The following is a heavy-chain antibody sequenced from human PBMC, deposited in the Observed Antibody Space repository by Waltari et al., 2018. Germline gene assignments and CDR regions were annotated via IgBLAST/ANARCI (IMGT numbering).Heavy chain of an antibody. CDR3: AKDAFGNTYLDH. CDR2: IFFGGGDS. CDR1: GFSLGTYG. J-gene: IGHJ4*02. V-gene: IGHV3-30*19. Sequence: QVQLVESGGGVVQPGMSLRLSCAASGFSLGTYGMHWVRQAPGNVVEWVALIFFGGGDSFYADSVRGRFTISRDNSKNTLYLDINSLRLDDTAIYYCAKDAFGNTYLDHWGQGTLVTVSS. D-gene: IGHD3-10*01.